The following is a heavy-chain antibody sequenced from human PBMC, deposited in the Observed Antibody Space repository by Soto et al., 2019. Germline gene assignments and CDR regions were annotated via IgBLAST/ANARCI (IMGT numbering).Heavy chain of an antibody. Sequence: GASVKVSCKASGYTFTSYYMHWVRQAPGQGLEWMGIINPSGGSTSYAQKFQGRVTMTRDTSTSTVYMELSSLRSEDTAVYYCARVSVYYDSSGYYYVDYWGQGTLVTVSS. CDR2: INPSGGST. D-gene: IGHD3-22*01. V-gene: IGHV1-46*01. CDR1: GYTFTSYY. J-gene: IGHJ4*02. CDR3: ARVSVYYDSSGYYYVDY.